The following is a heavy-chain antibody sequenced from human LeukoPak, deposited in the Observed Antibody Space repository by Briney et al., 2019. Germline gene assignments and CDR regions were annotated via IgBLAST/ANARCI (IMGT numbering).Heavy chain of an antibody. V-gene: IGHV3-53*01. J-gene: IGHJ5*02. CDR1: GFTVSSNY. Sequence: GGSLRLSCAASGFTVSSNYTSWVRQAPGKGLEWVSVIYSGGSTYYADSVKGRFTISRDNSKNTLYLQMNSLRAEDTAVYYCARDWYSSSAGLDPWGQGTLVTVSS. CDR2: IYSGGST. CDR3: ARDWYSSSAGLDP. D-gene: IGHD6-6*01.